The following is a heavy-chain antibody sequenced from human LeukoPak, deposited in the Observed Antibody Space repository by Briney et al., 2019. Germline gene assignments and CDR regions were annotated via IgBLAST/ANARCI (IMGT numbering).Heavy chain of an antibody. D-gene: IGHD3-22*01. CDR3: ARSPSGSADY. CDR1: GFTFRSYW. Sequence: GGSLRLSCAASGFTFRSYWMTWVRQAPGKGLEWVANIKQDGNEKYYVDSVKGRFTISRDNAKNSLYLQMNSLRAEDTAVYYCARSPSGSADYWGQGTLVTVSS. V-gene: IGHV3-7*05. J-gene: IGHJ4*02. CDR2: IKQDGNEK.